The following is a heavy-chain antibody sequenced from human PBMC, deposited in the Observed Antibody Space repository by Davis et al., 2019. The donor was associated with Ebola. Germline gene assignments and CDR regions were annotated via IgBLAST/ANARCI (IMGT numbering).Heavy chain of an antibody. CDR2: NYPRVSDT. J-gene: IGHJ6*02. CDR1: GYSFTRYW. Sequence: GESLKISCKGSGYSFTRYWIGWVRPTPAKGLEWMGINYPRVSDTRYRPSFPGQVTIPADKSISTPYLQWSSLKASDTAMYYCARHPIAARGFYGMDVWGQGTTVTVSS. CDR3: ARHPIAARGFYGMDV. V-gene: IGHV5-51*01. D-gene: IGHD6-6*01.